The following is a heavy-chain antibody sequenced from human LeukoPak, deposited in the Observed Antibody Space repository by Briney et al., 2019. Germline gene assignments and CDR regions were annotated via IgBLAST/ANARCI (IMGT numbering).Heavy chain of an antibody. CDR2: IYSGGTI. D-gene: IGHD2-15*01. CDR1: GFTVISNY. Sequence: PGGSLRLSCAASGFTVISNYMSWVRQAPGKGLEWVSVIYSGGTIYYADSVKGRFTISRDNSKTTLYLQMNSLRAEDTAVYYCAKARGYCSGGTCYSGFDYWGQGTLVTVSS. J-gene: IGHJ4*02. CDR3: AKARGYCSGGTCYSGFDY. V-gene: IGHV3-53*01.